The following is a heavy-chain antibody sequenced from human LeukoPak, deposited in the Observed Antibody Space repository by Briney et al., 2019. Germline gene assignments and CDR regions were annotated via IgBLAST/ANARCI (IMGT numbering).Heavy chain of an antibody. V-gene: IGHV3-30*02. CDR1: GFTFSSYG. CDR3: AKDVGVGANPLHFDY. J-gene: IGHJ4*02. CDR2: IRYDGSNK. D-gene: IGHD1-26*01. Sequence: GGSLRLSCAASGFTFSSYGMHWVRQPPSKGLEWVAFIRYDGSNKYYADSVKGRFTISRDNSKNTLYLQMNSLRAEDTAVYYCAKDVGVGANPLHFDYWGQGTLVTVAS.